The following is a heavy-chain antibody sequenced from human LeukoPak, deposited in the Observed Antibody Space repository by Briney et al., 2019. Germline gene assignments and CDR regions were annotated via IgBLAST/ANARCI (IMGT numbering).Heavy chain of an antibody. J-gene: IGHJ4*02. CDR3: ARHVDSSSWENFDY. CDR1: RYSFTNYW. V-gene: IGHV5-51*01. CDR2: IYPGDSDT. D-gene: IGHD6-13*01. Sequence: GESLKISCKGFRYSFTNYWIGWVRQMPGKGLEWMGIIYPGDSDTRYSPSFQGQVTISADKSISTAYLQWSSLKASDTAMYYCARHVDSSSWENFDYWGQGTLVTVFS.